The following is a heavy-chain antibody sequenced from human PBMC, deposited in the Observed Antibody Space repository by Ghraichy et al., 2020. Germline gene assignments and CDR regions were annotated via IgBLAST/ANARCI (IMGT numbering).Heavy chain of an antibody. CDR2: IIPIFGTA. J-gene: IGHJ6*02. CDR3: ARHPDARSFPLGDYGMDV. Sequence: SVKVSCKASGGTFSSYAISWVRQAPGQGLEWMGGIIPIFGTANYAQKFQGRVTITADKSTSTAYMELSSLRSEDTAVYYCARHPDARSFPLGDYGMDVWGQGTTVTVSS. D-gene: IGHD3-16*01. CDR1: GGTFSSYA. V-gene: IGHV1-69*06.